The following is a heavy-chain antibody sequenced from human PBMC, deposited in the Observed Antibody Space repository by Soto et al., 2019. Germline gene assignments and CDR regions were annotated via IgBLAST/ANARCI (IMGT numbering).Heavy chain of an antibody. CDR1: GGTFNTYT. D-gene: IGHD2-15*01. CDR3: ARIPRYSYPTSDPLDD. CDR2: ILPIMGSV. Sequence: QVHLVQSGSEVKKPGSSVTVSCKASGGTFNTYTFSWVRQAPGQGLEWMGSILPIMGSVNYAHDFRGRLSITADPATTTAYIELTSLTSHDTATYYCARIPRYSYPTSDPLDDWGQGTLVTVAS. V-gene: IGHV1-69*01. J-gene: IGHJ4*02.